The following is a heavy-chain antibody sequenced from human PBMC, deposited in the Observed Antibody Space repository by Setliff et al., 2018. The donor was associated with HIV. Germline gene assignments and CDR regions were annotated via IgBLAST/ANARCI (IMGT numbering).Heavy chain of an antibody. Sequence: PGGSLRLSCAASRFTFSNYGMYWVRQAPGKGLKWVAFIRYDGSSKYYADSVKGRFTISRDDSKNTLYLQMNSLRAEDTAVYYCAKDKGQKYADYWGQGTVVTVSS. CDR1: RFTFSNYG. D-gene: IGHD3-10*01. J-gene: IGHJ4*02. CDR3: AKDKGQKYADY. V-gene: IGHV3-30*02. CDR2: IRYDGSSK.